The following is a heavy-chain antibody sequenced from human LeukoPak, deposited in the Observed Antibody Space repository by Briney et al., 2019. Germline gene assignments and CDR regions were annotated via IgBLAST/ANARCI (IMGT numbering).Heavy chain of an antibody. J-gene: IGHJ4*02. V-gene: IGHV3-66*01. CDR2: IYSGGST. CDR1: EFSVGSNY. D-gene: IGHD4-17*01. CDR3: ARVNYGDYLPSDY. Sequence: GGSLRLSCAASEFSVGSNYMTWVRQAPGKGLEWVSLIYSGGSTYYADSVKGRFTISRDNAKNSLYLQMNSLRAEDTAMYYCARVNYGDYLPSDYWGQGTLVTVSS.